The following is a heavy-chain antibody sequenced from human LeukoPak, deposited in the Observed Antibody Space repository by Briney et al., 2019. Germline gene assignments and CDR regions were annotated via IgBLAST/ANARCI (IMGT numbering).Heavy chain of an antibody. J-gene: IGHJ5*02. Sequence: ASVKVCCKASGYTFTSYGISWVRQAPGQGLEWMGWISAYNGNTNYAQKLQGRVTMTTDTSTSTAYMELRSLRSDDTAVYYCARDNGGATFGWFDPWGQGTLVTVSS. D-gene: IGHD1-26*01. CDR1: GYTFTSYG. V-gene: IGHV1-18*01. CDR3: ARDNGGATFGWFDP. CDR2: ISAYNGNT.